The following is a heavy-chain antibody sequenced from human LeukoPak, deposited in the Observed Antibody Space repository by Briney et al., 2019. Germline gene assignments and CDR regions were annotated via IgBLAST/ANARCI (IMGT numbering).Heavy chain of an antibody. CDR2: IYHSGRT. V-gene: IGHV4-38-2*02. CDR1: GYSISSGDY. CDR3: ARLNAGYYYDSSGYYLDY. D-gene: IGHD3-22*01. Sequence: SETLSLTCTVSGYSISSGDYWGWIRQPPGKGLEWIGSIYHSGRTYYNPSLKSRVTISVDTSKNQFSLKLSSVTAADTAVYYCARLNAGYYYDSSGYYLDYWGQGTLVTVSS. J-gene: IGHJ4*02.